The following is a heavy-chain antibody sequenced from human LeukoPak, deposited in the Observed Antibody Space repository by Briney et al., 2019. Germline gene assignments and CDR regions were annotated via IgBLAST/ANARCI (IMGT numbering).Heavy chain of an antibody. CDR3: ARSTMVRGHNWLDP. Sequence: SQTLSLTCAVSGGSISSGGYSWSWIRQPPGKGLEWIGYIYHSGSTYYNPSLKSRVTISVDRSKNQFSLKLSSVTAADTAVYYCARSTMVRGHNWLDPWGQGTLVTVSS. CDR1: GGSISSGGYS. D-gene: IGHD3-10*01. J-gene: IGHJ5*02. CDR2: IYHSGST. V-gene: IGHV4-30-2*01.